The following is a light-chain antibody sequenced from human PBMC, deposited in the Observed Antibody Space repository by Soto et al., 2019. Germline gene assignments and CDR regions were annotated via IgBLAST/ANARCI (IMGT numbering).Light chain of an antibody. CDR3: SFWDANLSAGV. J-gene: IGLJ3*02. Sequence: QSVLTQPPSASGTPGQRVTISCSGSSSNIGKNYVYWYQQLPGTAPKLLIYRNNQRPSGVPDQFSGSKSGTSASLAISGLRSEDEADYYCSFWDANLSAGVFGGGTKLTVL. CDR1: SSNIGKNY. V-gene: IGLV1-47*01. CDR2: RNN.